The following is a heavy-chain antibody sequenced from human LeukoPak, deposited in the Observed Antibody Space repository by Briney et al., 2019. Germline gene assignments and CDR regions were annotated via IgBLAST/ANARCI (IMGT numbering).Heavy chain of an antibody. V-gene: IGHV4-59*11. J-gene: IGHJ4*02. Sequence: SETLSLTCTVSGGSISSHSLSWIRQTPGKGLEWIGCISFSGSTNYNPSLKSRVTISVDTSKNQFSLNLSSMTAADTAVYYCARGPTTVTRAFDYWGQGTLVTVSS. D-gene: IGHD4-17*01. CDR3: ARGPTTVTRAFDY. CDR2: ISFSGST. CDR1: GGSISSHS.